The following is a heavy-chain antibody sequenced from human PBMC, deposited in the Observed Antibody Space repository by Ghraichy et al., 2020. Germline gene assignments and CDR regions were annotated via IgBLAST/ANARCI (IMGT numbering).Heavy chain of an antibody. J-gene: IGHJ6*02. D-gene: IGHD3-10*01. CDR1: GFTFSSYG. V-gene: IGHV3-30*18. CDR3: AKDPDRGNYYGSGSYYSLISWNYYGMDV. CDR2: ISYDGSNK. Sequence: GGSLRLSCAASGFTFSSYGMHWVRQAPGKGLEWVAVISYDGSNKYYADSVKGRFTISRDNSKNTLYLQMNSLRAEDTAVYYCAKDPDRGNYYGSGSYYSLISWNYYGMDVWGQGTTVTVSS.